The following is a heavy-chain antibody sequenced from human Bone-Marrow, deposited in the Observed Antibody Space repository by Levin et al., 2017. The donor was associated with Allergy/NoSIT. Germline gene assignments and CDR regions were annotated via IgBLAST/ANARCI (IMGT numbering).Heavy chain of an antibody. J-gene: IGHJ4*02. CDR1: GSTLSELA. CDR2: FAPQNDDT. D-gene: IGHD4-17*01. CDR3: ATDHGDYAFDH. V-gene: IGHV1-24*01. Sequence: GGSLRLSCKISGSTLSELAIHWVRQAPGQGLEWLGGFAPQNDDTVYAKKFQGRVTMTEDTSTDTAYMVLSSLTSEDTAFYYCATDHGDYAFDHWGQGTLVTVSS.